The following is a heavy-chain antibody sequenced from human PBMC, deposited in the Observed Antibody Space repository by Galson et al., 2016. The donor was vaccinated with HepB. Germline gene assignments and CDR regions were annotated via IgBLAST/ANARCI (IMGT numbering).Heavy chain of an antibody. CDR3: ARGYSRNWYPTYLDS. V-gene: IGHV4-59*01. D-gene: IGHD6-13*01. J-gene: IGHJ4*02. CDR1: GSSISDSY. CDR2: AYYTGST. Sequence: ETLSLTCSVSGSSISDSYWNWIRQPPGKGLEWIGVAYYTGSTIYNPSTKGLVAISVDTSKNQFSLGLSSVTAADTAVYYCARGYSRNWYPTYLDSWGQGTLVTVSS.